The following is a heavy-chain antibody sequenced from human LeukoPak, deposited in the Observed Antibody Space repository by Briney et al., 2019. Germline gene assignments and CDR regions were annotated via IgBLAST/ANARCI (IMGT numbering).Heavy chain of an antibody. CDR2: INHSGST. CDR1: GGSFSGYY. J-gene: IGHJ6*02. V-gene: IGHV4-34*01. CDR3: ARGRITMVRGVIIQVDYYYGMDV. D-gene: IGHD3-10*01. Sequence: SETLSLTCAVYGGSFSGYYWSWIRQPPGKGLEWIGEINHSGSTNYNPSLKSRVTISVDTSKNQFSLKLSSVTAADTAVYYCARGRITMVRGVIIQVDYYYGMDVWGQGTTVTVSS.